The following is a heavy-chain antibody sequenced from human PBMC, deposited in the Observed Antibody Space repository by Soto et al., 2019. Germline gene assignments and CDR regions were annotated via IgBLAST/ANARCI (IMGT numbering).Heavy chain of an antibody. V-gene: IGHV1-3*01. Sequence: ASVKVSCKASGYTFTSYAMHWVRQAPGQRLEWMGWINAGNGNTKYSQKFQGRVTITRDTSASTAYMELSSLRSEDTAVYYCAREDNWNYRIDYWGQGTLVTVSS. CDR3: AREDNWNYRIDY. CDR1: GYTFTSYA. CDR2: INAGNGNT. J-gene: IGHJ4*02. D-gene: IGHD1-7*01.